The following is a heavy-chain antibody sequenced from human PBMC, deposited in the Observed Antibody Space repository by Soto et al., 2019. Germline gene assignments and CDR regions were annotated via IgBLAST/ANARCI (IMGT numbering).Heavy chain of an antibody. V-gene: IGHV1-18*01. Sequence: QVQLVQSGAEVKKPGASVKVSCKASGYTFTSYGLSWVRQAPGQGLEWMGWISPYNGNTNYAQKLQGRVTMTTDTSTXXXYMELXSLRSDDTALYYCARAPETIVGATIDYWGQGTLVTVSS. CDR2: ISPYNGNT. D-gene: IGHD1-26*01. CDR3: ARAPETIVGATIDY. CDR1: GYTFTSYG. J-gene: IGHJ4*02.